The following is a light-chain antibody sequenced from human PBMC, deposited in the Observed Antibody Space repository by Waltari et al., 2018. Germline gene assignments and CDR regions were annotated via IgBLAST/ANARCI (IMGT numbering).Light chain of an antibody. CDR3: SSYTSSSTYV. CDR2: DVS. CDR1: SSDVGGYNY. V-gene: IGLV2-14*01. J-gene: IGLJ1*01. Sequence: QSALTQPASVSGSPGQSITISCTGTSSDVGGYNYVSWSQQHPGKAPKLMIYDVSKRPSGVSNRFSGSKSGNTASLTISGLQTEDEAEYYCSSYTSSSTYVFGTGTKVTVL.